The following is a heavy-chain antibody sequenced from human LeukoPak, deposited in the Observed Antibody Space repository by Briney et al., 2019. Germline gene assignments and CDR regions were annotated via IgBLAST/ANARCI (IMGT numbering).Heavy chain of an antibody. CDR3: AKVSGSSDGY. CDR1: KFTFA. D-gene: IGHD6-19*01. Sequence: QSGGSLRLSCAASKFTFAMSWVRQTADKRLEWVSAISGSGDATFYTDSVKGRFTISRDNSKNTLYLQMNSLRAEDTAVYYCAKVSGSSDGYWGQGTLVTVSS. J-gene: IGHJ4*02. CDR2: ISGSGDAT. V-gene: IGHV3-23*01.